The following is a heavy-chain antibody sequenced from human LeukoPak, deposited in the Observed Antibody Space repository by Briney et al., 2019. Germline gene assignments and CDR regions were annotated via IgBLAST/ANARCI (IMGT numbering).Heavy chain of an antibody. CDR3: PKSFPPPPDGAYVDPFDI. J-gene: IGHJ3*02. CDR1: GGSISSSSYY. Sequence: SETLSLTCTVSGGSISSSSYYWGWIRQPPGKGLEWIGSINYSGSTYYNPSLRSRVTISVDTSKNQFSLKLSSVTAADTAMYYCPKSFPPPPDGAYVDPFDIWGKGKMVTVSS. D-gene: IGHD3-16*01. CDR2: INYSGST. V-gene: IGHV4-39*01.